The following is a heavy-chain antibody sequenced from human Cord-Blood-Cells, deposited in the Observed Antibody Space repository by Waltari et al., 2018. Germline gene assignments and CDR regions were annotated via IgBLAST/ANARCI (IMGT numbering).Heavy chain of an antibody. J-gene: IGHJ6*03. V-gene: IGHV4-39*07. Sequence: QLQLQESGPGLVKPSETLSLTCTVSGGSISSSSYYWGWIRQPPGKGLEWIGSIYYSGSTYYHLSLKSRVTISVDTSKNQFSLKLSSVTAADTAVYYCARSAYGGNSYYYYYYMDVWGKGTTVTVSS. D-gene: IGHD4-17*01. CDR2: IYYSGST. CDR1: GGSISSSSYY. CDR3: ARSAYGGNSYYYYYYMDV.